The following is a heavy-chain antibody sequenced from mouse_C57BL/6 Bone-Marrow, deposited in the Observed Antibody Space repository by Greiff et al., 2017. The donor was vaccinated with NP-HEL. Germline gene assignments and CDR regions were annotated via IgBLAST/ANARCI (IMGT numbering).Heavy chain of an antibody. Sequence: VQLQQSGAELVRPGTSVKVSCKASGYAFTNYLIEWVKQRPGQGLEWIGVINPGSGGTNYNEKFKGKATLTADKSSSTAYMQLSSLTSEYSAVYFCARENYYGNSYRNFDVWGTGTTVTVSS. CDR3: ARENYYGNSYRNFDV. J-gene: IGHJ1*03. D-gene: IGHD1-1*01. CDR2: INPGSGGT. CDR1: GYAFTNYL. V-gene: IGHV1-54*01.